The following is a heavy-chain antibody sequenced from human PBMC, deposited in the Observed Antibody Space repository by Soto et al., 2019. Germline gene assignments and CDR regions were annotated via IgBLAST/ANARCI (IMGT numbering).Heavy chain of an antibody. J-gene: IGHJ5*02. CDR3: AGQWAAGYGAFDP. CDR2: IHDRGST. D-gene: IGHD3-9*01. Sequence: QVQLQESGPGLEKPSGTLSLTCAVSGGSISNNRWWTWVRQAPGKGLEWIGEIHDRGSTNYNLSLKSRATVSLDRSKNQFSLEMRALTAADTAVYYCAGQWAAGYGAFDPWGQGTLVTVSS. CDR1: GGSISNNRW. V-gene: IGHV4-4*02.